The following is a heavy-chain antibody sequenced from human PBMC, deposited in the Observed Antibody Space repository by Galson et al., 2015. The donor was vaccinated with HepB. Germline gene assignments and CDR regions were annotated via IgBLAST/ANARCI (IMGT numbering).Heavy chain of an antibody. V-gene: IGHV3-23*01. CDR1: GFTFSTYG. D-gene: IGHD4-23*01. Sequence: SLRLSCAASGFTFSTYGMDWVRQAPGKGLEWVSTLDGSGANTYYADSVRGRFTISRDNSKKMLYLQMNSLRAEDTALYYCAKDASNSWFDSWGQGTLVTVSS. J-gene: IGHJ5*01. CDR2: LDGSGANT. CDR3: AKDASNSWFDS.